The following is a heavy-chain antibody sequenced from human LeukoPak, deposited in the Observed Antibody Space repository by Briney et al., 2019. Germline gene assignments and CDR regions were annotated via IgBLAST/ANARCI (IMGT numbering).Heavy chain of an antibody. V-gene: IGHV1-18*01. D-gene: IGHD3-3*01. CDR1: GYTLTSYG. CDR2: ISAYNGNT. J-gene: IGHJ6*03. Sequence: ASVKVSCKASGYTLTSYGISWVRQAPGQGLEWMGWISAYNGNTNYAQKLQGRVTMTTDTSTSTAYMELRSQRSDDTAVYYCARVLGYDFWSGYYSFRSGIDSPYYMDVWGKGTTVTVSS. CDR3: ARVLGYDFWSGYYSFRSGIDSPYYMDV.